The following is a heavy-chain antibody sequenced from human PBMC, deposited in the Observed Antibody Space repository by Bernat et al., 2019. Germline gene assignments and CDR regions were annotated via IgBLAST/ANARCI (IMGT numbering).Heavy chain of an antibody. CDR3: AGRAVAGSHLDY. J-gene: IGHJ4*02. Sequence: EVQLVETGGGLIQPGGSLRLSCAASGFTVSSNYMSWVRQAPGKGLEWVSVIYSGGSTYYADSVKGRFTISRDNSKNTLYLQMNSLRVDDTAVYYCAGRAVAGSHLDYWGQGSLVTVSS. CDR1: GFTVSSNY. V-gene: IGHV3-53*02. D-gene: IGHD6-19*01. CDR2: IYSGGST.